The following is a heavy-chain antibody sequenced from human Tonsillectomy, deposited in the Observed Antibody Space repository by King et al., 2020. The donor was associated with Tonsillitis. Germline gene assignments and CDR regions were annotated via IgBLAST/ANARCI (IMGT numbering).Heavy chain of an antibody. CDR1: GYTFTGYY. V-gene: IGHV1-2*02. D-gene: IGHD6-19*01. J-gene: IGHJ6*02. CDR3: ARGQPPQAVAGLYYYYYGMDV. CDR2: INPNSGGT. Sequence: QLVQSGAEVKKPGASVKVSCKASGYTFTGYYMHWVRQAPGQGLEWMGWINPNSGGTNYAQKFQGRVTMTRDASISTAYMELSRLTSDDTAVYYCARGQPPQAVAGLYYYYYGMDVWGQGTTVTVSS.